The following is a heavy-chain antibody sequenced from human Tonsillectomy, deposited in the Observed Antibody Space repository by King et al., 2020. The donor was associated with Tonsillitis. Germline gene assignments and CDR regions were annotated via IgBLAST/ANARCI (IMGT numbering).Heavy chain of an antibody. Sequence: VQLVESGGGLVQPGGSLRLSCAASGFTFSSYSMNWVRQAPGKGLARVSYISSRSSTIYYADSVKGRFTISRDNAQKSLYLQMNSLRAEDTAVYYCARDIYSSSTYWGQGTLVTVSS. J-gene: IGHJ4*02. CDR1: GFTFSSYS. D-gene: IGHD6-13*01. CDR3: ARDIYSSSTY. CDR2: ISSRSSTI. V-gene: IGHV3-48*01.